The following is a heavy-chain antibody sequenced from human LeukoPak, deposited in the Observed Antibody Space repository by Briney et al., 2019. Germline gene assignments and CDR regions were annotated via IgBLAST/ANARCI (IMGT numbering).Heavy chain of an antibody. Sequence: GGSLRLSCAASGFTFSDFGMHWVRQAPGKGLEWVAFIRYDGTYKYYADSLKGRFTISRDNSKNTLFLNMKSLRTEDTAVYYCAKWGGWNRLGYNMLNDDFDIWGQGTMVTVSS. J-gene: IGHJ3*02. CDR3: AKWGGWNRLGYNMLNDDFDI. CDR1: GFTFSDFG. V-gene: IGHV3-30*02. D-gene: IGHD5-24*01. CDR2: IRYDGTYK.